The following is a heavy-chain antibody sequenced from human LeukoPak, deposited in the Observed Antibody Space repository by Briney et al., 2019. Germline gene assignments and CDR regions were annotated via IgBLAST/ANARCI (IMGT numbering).Heavy chain of an antibody. CDR1: GYTFTSYD. Sequence: GASVKVSCKASGYTFTSYDINWVRQATGQGLEWMGWMNPNSGNTGYAQKFQGRVTMTRNTSISTAYMELSSLRSEDTAVHYCAREVAVYSGYDFFWDRIYNSRRNWFDPWGQGTLVTVSS. CDR3: AREVAVYSGYDFFWDRIYNSRRNWFDP. J-gene: IGHJ5*02. CDR2: MNPNSGNT. V-gene: IGHV1-8*01. D-gene: IGHD5-12*01.